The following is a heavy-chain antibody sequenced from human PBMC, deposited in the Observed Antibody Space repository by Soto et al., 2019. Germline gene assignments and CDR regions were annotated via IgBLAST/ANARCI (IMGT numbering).Heavy chain of an antibody. CDR1: GLSLRTTGVG. CDR3: VQSRCGGDCLEIYSSHAYNGLDV. V-gene: IGHV2-5*02. J-gene: IGHJ6*02. CDR2: LYWDDDK. Sequence: QVTLKESGPTLVKPTQTLTLTCTVSGLSLRTTGVGVGWVRQPPGKALEWLALLYWDDDKRYSPSLRSRLTIAKDISEKQVVLTMTNIDTVDTATYYCVQSRCGGDCLEIYSSHAYNGLDVWGQGTTVIVSS. D-gene: IGHD2-21*02.